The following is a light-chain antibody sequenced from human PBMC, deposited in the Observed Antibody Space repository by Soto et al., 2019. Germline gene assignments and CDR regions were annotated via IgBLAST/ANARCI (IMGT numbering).Light chain of an antibody. V-gene: IGKV1-5*03. J-gene: IGKJ1*01. CDR2: KAS. CDR1: QSLSSW. CDR3: QQYNSSPT. Sequence: DIQMTQSPSTLSASVGDRVTITCRASQSLSSWLAWYQQKPGKAPKLLIYKASSLESGVPSRFSGSGSGTEFTLTSSSLQPDDFETYYCQQYNSSPTFGHGTKVEIK.